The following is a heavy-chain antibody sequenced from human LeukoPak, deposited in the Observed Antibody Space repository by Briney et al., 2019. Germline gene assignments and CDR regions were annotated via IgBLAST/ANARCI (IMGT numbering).Heavy chain of an antibody. D-gene: IGHD3-9*01. V-gene: IGHV4-39*01. CDR2: IYYSGST. CDR3: ARPILRYFDWLEEYFDL. Sequence: SETLSLTCSVSGGSISSSSYYWGWIRQPPGKGLEWIGSIYYSGSTYYNPSLKSRVTISVDTSKNQFSLKLSSVTPADTAVYYCARPILRYFDWLEEYFDLWGRGTLVTVSS. J-gene: IGHJ2*01. CDR1: GGSISSSSYY.